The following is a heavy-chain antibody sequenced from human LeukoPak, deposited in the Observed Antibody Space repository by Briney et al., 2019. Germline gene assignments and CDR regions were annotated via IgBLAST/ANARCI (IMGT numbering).Heavy chain of an antibody. J-gene: IGHJ4*02. V-gene: IGHV3-23*01. CDR3: AKDHSSSSSETDF. D-gene: IGHD6-6*01. CDR2: ISGSGGST. Sequence: GGSLRLSCAASGFTFSSYAMSWVRQAPGKGLGWVSAISGSGGSTYYADSVKGRFTISRDNSKNTLYLQMNSLRAEDTAVYYCAKDHSSSSSETDFWGRGTLVTVSS. CDR1: GFTFSSYA.